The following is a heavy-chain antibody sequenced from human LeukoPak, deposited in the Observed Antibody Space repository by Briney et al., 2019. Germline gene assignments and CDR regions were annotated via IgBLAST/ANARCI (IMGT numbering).Heavy chain of an antibody. V-gene: IGHV4-59*01. D-gene: IGHD3-22*01. CDR2: VFYRGTT. Sequence: PSETLSLTCTVSRGSLTNYYWGWVRQPPGKGLEWIGYVFYRGTTNYNPSLKSRVTISADTSKNQFSLKLSSVTAADTAVYYCARIVSSGFSDYWGPGTLVAASS. CDR1: RGSLTNYY. CDR3: ARIVSSGFSDY. J-gene: IGHJ4*02.